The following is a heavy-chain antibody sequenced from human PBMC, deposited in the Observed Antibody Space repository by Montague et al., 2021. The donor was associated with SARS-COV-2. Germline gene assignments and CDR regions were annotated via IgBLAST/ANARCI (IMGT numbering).Heavy chain of an antibody. V-gene: IGHV4-39*01. J-gene: IGHJ3*02. CDR1: GGSITVSRYD. D-gene: IGHD1-1*01. CDR3: ARHRANAGSSDI. CDR2: VHYTGTT. Sequence: SETLSLTCTVSGGSITVSRYDWGWLRQPPGKGLEWIGSVHYTGTTSYNASLKSRLTISVDTSENQFSLKMTSVTASDTAVYYCARHRANAGSSDIWGQGTVVTVSS.